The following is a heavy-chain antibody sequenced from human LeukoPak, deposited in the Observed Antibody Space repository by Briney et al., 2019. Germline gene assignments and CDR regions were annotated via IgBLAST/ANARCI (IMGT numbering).Heavy chain of an antibody. CDR3: ASRYCSGGSCYFV. Sequence: SETLSLTCTVSGGPISSGGYYWSWIRQHPGKGLEWIGYIYYSGSTYYNPSLKSRVTISVDTSKNQFSLKLSSVTAADTAVYYCASRYCSGGSCYFVWGQGTLVTVSS. J-gene: IGHJ4*02. CDR2: IYYSGST. V-gene: IGHV4-31*03. CDR1: GGPISSGGYY. D-gene: IGHD2-15*01.